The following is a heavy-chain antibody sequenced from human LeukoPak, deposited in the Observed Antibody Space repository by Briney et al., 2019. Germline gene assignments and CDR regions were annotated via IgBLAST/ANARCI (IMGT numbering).Heavy chain of an antibody. Sequence: ASVKVSCKASGGSFSNYAFSWVRQAPGQGLEWMGRITPIVDIATYIQKFQGRVTITANKFTSTAYMELSSLTSEDTAVYYCASGLGFCSGSDCTNLVKDYYYGMNVWGQGTTVTASS. D-gene: IGHD2-15*01. CDR3: ASGLGFCSGSDCTNLVKDYYYGMNV. J-gene: IGHJ6*02. V-gene: IGHV1-69*04. CDR2: ITPIVDIA. CDR1: GGSFSNYA.